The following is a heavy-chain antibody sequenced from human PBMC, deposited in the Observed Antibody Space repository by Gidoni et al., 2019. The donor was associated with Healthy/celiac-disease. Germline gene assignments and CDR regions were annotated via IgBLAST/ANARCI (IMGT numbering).Heavy chain of an antibody. D-gene: IGHD3-22*01. J-gene: IGHJ4*02. V-gene: IGHV3-48*02. Sequence: EVQLVESGGGLVQPGGSLRLSCAASGSTFSSYSMNWVRQAPGKGLELVSYISSSSSTIYYADSVKGRFTISRDNAKNSLYLQMNSLRDEDTAVYYCARVNLDYYDRNQGFDYWGQGTLVTVSS. CDR2: ISSSSSTI. CDR3: ARVNLDYYDRNQGFDY. CDR1: GSTFSSYS.